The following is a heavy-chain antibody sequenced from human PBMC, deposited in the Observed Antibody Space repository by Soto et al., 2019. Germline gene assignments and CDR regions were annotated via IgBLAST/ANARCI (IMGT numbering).Heavy chain of an antibody. D-gene: IGHD1-26*01. J-gene: IGHJ4*02. V-gene: IGHV3-74*01. CDR2: INTDGRSI. CDR1: GFSFNNYW. Sequence: EVQVVESGGGLIQPGGSLRLSCVASGFSFNNYWMHWVRQAPGKGLVWVSRINTDGRSITYADSVKGRFTISRDNAKNTLYLQMNSLRAEDTSVYYCARGYSGNYRLDYWGQGTLVTVSS. CDR3: ARGYSGNYRLDY.